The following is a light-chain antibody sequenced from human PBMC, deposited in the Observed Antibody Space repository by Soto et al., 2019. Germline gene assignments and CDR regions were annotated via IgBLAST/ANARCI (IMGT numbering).Light chain of an antibody. J-gene: IGLJ1*01. Sequence: QSALTQPPSASGSPGQSVTISCTGTSSDIGGDDHVSWYRQDPGKAPKVMIYEVTKRPSAVPDRFSGTKSGNTASLTISGLQAEDEADYYCCSYAGSYTWVFGSGTKLTVL. CDR3: CSYAGSYTWV. CDR1: SSDIGGDDH. V-gene: IGLV2-8*01. CDR2: EVT.